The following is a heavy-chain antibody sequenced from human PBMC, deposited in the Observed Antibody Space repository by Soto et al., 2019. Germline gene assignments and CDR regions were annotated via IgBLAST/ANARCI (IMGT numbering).Heavy chain of an antibody. CDR1: GGSFSGYY. D-gene: IGHD3-9*01. CDR3: ARDRGYFDWFYYYGMDV. CDR2: INHSGST. V-gene: IGHV4-34*01. Sequence: SETLSLTCAVYGGSFSGYYWSWIRQPPGKGLEWIGEINHSGSTNYNPSLKSRVTISVDTSKNQFSLKLSSVTAADTAVYYCARDRGYFDWFYYYGMDVWGQGTTVTVSS. J-gene: IGHJ6*02.